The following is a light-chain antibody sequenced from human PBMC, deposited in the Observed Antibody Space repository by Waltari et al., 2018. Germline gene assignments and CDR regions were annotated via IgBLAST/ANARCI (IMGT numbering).Light chain of an antibody. CDR2: WAS. J-gene: IGKJ4*01. CDR1: QSVLYSPNNKHF. CDR3: QQYYSFPLT. V-gene: IGKV4-1*01. Sequence: DIVLTHSPDSLAVSLGESAPIHRNSSQSVLYSPNNKHFLAWYQLRPGQPPRLLIHWASTRESGVPDRFDGSGSGTDFTLTISSLQAEDVALYFCQQYYSFPLTFGGGTKVEIK.